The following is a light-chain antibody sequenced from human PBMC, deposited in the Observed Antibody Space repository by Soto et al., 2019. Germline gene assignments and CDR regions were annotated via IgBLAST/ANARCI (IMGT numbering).Light chain of an antibody. CDR1: QSINNY. CDR3: QQTYITPPWT. V-gene: IGKV1-39*01. J-gene: IGKJ1*01. CDR2: AAS. Sequence: DIQMTRSPTSLSASVGDRITITCRASQSINNYLNWYQHKPGKAPRLLIFAASNLETGVPSRFSGSGSGTDFTLSVNDLQPEDFATYYCQQTYITPPWTFGQGTKVEI.